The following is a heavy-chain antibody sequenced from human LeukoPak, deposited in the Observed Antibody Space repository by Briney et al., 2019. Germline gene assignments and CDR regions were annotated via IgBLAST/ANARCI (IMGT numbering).Heavy chain of an antibody. V-gene: IGHV3-23*01. D-gene: IGHD2-21*02. Sequence: GGSLRLSCAASGFTFSSYAMSWVRQAPGKGLEWVSAISGSGGSTHYADSVKGRFTISRDNSKNTLYLQMNSLRAEDTAVYYCAKDLEYCGGDCYTGLFYWGQGTLVTVSS. CDR2: ISGSGGST. CDR1: GFTFSSYA. CDR3: AKDLEYCGGDCYTGLFY. J-gene: IGHJ4*02.